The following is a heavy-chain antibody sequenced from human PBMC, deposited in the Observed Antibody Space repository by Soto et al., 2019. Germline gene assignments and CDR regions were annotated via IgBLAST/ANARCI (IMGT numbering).Heavy chain of an antibody. CDR2: ISYDSFNK. V-gene: IGHV3-30*18. Sequence: GGSLRLSCGASGFTFSYGTHWLRQAPGKGLGWVAYISYDSFNKFYGDSVKGRFTISRDNSKNTQFLQMNSLRAEDTAVYYCAKLVIGYCSGNTCDDYWGQGTLVTVSS. D-gene: IGHD2-15*01. J-gene: IGHJ4*02. CDR1: GFTFSYG. CDR3: AKLVIGYCSGNTCDDY.